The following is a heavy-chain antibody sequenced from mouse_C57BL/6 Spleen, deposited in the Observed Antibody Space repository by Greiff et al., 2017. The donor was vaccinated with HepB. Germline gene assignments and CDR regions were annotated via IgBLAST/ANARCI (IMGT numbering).Heavy chain of an antibody. CDR2: IRLKSDNYAT. V-gene: IGHV6-3*01. CDR1: GFTFSNYW. Sequence: EVKLMESGGGLVQPGGSMKLSCVASGFTFSNYWMNWVRQSPEKGLEWVAQIRLKSDNYATHYAESVKGRFTISRDDSKSSVYLQMNNLRAEDTGIYYCTNFYYGSFLAYWGQGTLVTVSA. D-gene: IGHD1-1*01. J-gene: IGHJ3*01. CDR3: TNFYYGSFLAY.